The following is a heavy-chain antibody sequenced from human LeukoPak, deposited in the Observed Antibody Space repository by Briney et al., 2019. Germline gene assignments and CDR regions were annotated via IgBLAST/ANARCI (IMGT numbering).Heavy chain of an antibody. D-gene: IGHD6-19*01. CDR2: ISSSSSYI. Sequence: PGGSLRLSCAASGFTSISYSMNWVRQAPGKGLEWVSSISSSSSYIYYADSVKGRFTISRDNAKNSLYLQMNSLRAEDTAVYYCARGGVYSSGWYVDYWGQGTLVTVSS. V-gene: IGHV3-21*01. J-gene: IGHJ4*02. CDR3: ARGGVYSSGWYVDY. CDR1: GFTSISYS.